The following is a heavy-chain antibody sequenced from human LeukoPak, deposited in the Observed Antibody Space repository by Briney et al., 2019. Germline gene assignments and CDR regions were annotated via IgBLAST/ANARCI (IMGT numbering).Heavy chain of an antibody. J-gene: IGHJ6*02. Sequence: PGGSLRLSCATSGFTFSTYWMSWVRRAPGKGLEWVSYISSSGSTIYYADSVKGRFTISRDNAKNSLYLQMNSLRAEDTAVYYCARDEEGFGELSYYYYYGMDVWGQGTTVTVSS. CDR3: ARDEEGFGELSYYYYYGMDV. V-gene: IGHV3-48*03. CDR2: ISSSGSTI. D-gene: IGHD3-10*01. CDR1: GFTFSTYW.